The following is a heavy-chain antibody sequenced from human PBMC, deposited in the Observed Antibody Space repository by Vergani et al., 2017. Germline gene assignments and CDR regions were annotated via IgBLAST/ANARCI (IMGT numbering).Heavy chain of an antibody. V-gene: IGHV3-23*01. CDR1: GFTFNSYA. CDR3: AKVCGSTSCPDGGGALDV. J-gene: IGHJ3*01. D-gene: IGHD2-2*01. CDR2: INNNGGRT. Sequence: QLLESGGGLIQPGGSLRLSCAASGFTFNSYAMTWVRQAPGKGLEWVSGINNNGGRTYYADSVKGRFTISRDNSKNTLYLQMTDLRAEDTATYYCAKVCGSTSCPDGGGALDVWGHGAMGTVSS.